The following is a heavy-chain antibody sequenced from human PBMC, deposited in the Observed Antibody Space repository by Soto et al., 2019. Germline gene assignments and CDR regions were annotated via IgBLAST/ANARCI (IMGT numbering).Heavy chain of an antibody. Sequence: QVQLVQSGAEVKKPGSSVKVSCKASGGTFSSYAISWVLQAPGQGLEWRGGIIPIFGTANYAQKFQDRVTITADESTSRAYMALSSLRSENTAVYYCARVGDGSWYGYARYCDYWGQGTLVTVSS. CDR2: IIPIFGTA. CDR3: ARVGDGSWYGYARYCDY. D-gene: IGHD6-13*01. CDR1: GGTFSSYA. V-gene: IGHV1-69*01. J-gene: IGHJ4*02.